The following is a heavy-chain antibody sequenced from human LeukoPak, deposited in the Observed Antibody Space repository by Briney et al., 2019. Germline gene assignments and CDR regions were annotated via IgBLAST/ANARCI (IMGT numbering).Heavy chain of an antibody. J-gene: IGHJ5*02. V-gene: IGHV4-38-2*02. Sequence: PSETLSLTCTVSGYSISSGYYWGWIRQPPGKGLEWIGSIYHSGSTYYNPSLKSRVTTSVDTSKNQISLKLNSVTAADTAVFYCARGGIEWFDPWGQGTLVTVSS. D-gene: IGHD3-16*01. CDR2: IYHSGST. CDR3: ARGGIEWFDP. CDR1: GYSISSGYY.